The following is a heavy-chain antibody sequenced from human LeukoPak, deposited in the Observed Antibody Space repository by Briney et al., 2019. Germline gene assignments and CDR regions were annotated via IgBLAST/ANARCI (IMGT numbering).Heavy chain of an antibody. J-gene: IGHJ4*02. V-gene: IGHV3-30*02. CDR3: AKNGGEIPAAHFDY. CDR1: RFTFSCYG. D-gene: IGHD2-2*01. CDR2: IRYDGSNT. Sequence: GGALRHTCSASRFTFSCYGRHLLRQAPGKGMAWLAFIRYDGSNTYYADSVKGRFTISRDNSKNTLFLQMNSLRAEDTAMYYCAKNGGEIPAAHFDYWGQGALVTVSS.